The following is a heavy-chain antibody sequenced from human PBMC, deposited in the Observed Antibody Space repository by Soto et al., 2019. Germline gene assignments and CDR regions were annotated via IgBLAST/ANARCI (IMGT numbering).Heavy chain of an antibody. Sequence: GGSLRLSCAASGFTFSDYCMNWVRQAPGKGLEWVAYISGTSDYIPYADSVKGRFTISRDNAKNSLYLQMNSLRAEDTAVYYCARVAVVTSAGTSDYWGQGTLVTVSS. D-gene: IGHD6-13*01. V-gene: IGHV3-21*05. CDR1: GFTFSDYC. CDR2: ISGTSDYI. J-gene: IGHJ4*02. CDR3: ARVAVVTSAGTSDY.